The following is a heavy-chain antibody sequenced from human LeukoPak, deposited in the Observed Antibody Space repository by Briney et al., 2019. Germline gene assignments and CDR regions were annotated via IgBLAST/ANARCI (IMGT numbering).Heavy chain of an antibody. J-gene: IGHJ4*02. CDR2: ISYDGSNK. Sequence: PGGSLRLSCAASGFTFSSYAMHWARQAPGKGLEWVAVISYDGSNKYYADSVKGRFTISRDNSKNTLYLQMNSLRAEDTAVYYCAKDLERHIVVVTASAVDYWGQGTLVTVSS. V-gene: IGHV3-30-3*01. D-gene: IGHD2-21*02. CDR1: GFTFSSYA. CDR3: AKDLERHIVVVTASAVDY.